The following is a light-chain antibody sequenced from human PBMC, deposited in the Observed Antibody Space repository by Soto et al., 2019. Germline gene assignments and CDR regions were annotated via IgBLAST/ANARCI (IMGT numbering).Light chain of an antibody. J-gene: IGKJ1*01. CDR2: GAL. CDR3: QQYNNWPRWT. CDR1: QSVSSN. Sequence: EIVMTQSPATLSVSPGDRVTLSCRASQSVSSNLAWYQQKPGQAPRLLIYGALTRATGIPARFSGSGSGTEFTLTISSLQSEDFAVYYCQQYNNWPRWTFGQGPKVEIK. V-gene: IGKV3-15*01.